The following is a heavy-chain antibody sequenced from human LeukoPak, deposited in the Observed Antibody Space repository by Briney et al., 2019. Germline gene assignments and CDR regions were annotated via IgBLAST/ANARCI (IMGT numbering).Heavy chain of an antibody. CDR2: MKPDGSEE. CDR1: GFTFSNYW. Sequence: GGSLRLSCAASGFTFSNYWMTWVRQAPGKGLEWVANMKPDGSEEYYVDSVRGRFTVSRDNARNSLYLQMDSLRAEDTAVYYCAREGGGGGYYSDSYGHPHFDCWGPGTLVTVSS. V-gene: IGHV3-7*01. CDR3: AREGGGGGYYSDSYGHPHFDC. J-gene: IGHJ4*02. D-gene: IGHD3-22*01.